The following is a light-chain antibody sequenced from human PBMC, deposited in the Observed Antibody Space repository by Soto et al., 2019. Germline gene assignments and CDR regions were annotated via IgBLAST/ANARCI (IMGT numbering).Light chain of an antibody. CDR2: KAS. V-gene: IGKV1-5*03. CDR1: QTISSW. Sequence: IKMAPSPATLSGSVGDRVTITCRASQTISSWLAWYQQKPGKAPKLLIYKASTLKSGVPSRFSGSGSGTEFTLTISSLQPDDLATYYCQHYNSYSEAFGQGTKVDI. J-gene: IGKJ1*01. CDR3: QHYNSYSEA.